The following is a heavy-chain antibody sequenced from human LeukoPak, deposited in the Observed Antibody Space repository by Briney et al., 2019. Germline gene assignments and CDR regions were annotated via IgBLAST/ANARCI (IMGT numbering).Heavy chain of an antibody. D-gene: IGHD3-22*01. J-gene: IGHJ4*02. CDR2: ISGSGGST. CDR3: AKERVNTMIVVVNDY. Sequence: GGSLRLSCAASGFTFRSYAMSWVRQAPGKGLEWVSAISGSGGSTYYADSVKGRFTISRDNSKNTLYLQMNSLGAEDTAVYYCAKERVNTMIVVVNDYWGQGTLVTVSS. CDR1: GFTFRSYA. V-gene: IGHV3-23*01.